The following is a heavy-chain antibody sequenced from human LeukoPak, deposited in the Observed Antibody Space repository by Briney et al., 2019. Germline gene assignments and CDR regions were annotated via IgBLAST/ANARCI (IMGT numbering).Heavy chain of an antibody. CDR1: GASITNSDW. CDR3: ARVRCSEGKCNFFDY. J-gene: IGHJ4*02. Sequence: SGTLSLTCSVSGASITNSDWRTWVRQPPGEGLEWIGEIYHGGTTKYNPSLKSRVTISVDKSKNQFSLKLSSVSAADTAVYYCARVRCSEGKCNFFDYWGQGTLVTVSS. V-gene: IGHV4-4*02. D-gene: IGHD2-15*01. CDR2: IYHGGTT.